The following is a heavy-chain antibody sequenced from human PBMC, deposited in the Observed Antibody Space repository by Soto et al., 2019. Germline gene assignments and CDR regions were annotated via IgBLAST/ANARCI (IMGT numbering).Heavy chain of an antibody. D-gene: IGHD1-1*01. CDR1: GYTFTSFD. J-gene: IGHJ4*02. CDR2: MRPANGET. V-gene: IGHV1-8*02. CDR3: ARIGGGTAPH. Sequence: QVQLVQSEAEVKEPGASVKVSCKASGYTFTSFDINWVRQATGHGPEWLGWMRPANGETGYAQRFQGRVTMTRDTSINTAYLELRSLRSEDTAVYYCARIGGGTAPHWGRGTLVTFSS.